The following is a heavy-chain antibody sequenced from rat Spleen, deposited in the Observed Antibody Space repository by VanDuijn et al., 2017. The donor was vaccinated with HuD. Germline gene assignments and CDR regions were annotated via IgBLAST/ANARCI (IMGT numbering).Heavy chain of an antibody. CDR2: ISPSGGST. V-gene: IGHV5-19*01. Sequence: EVQLVESGGGLVQPGRSLKLSCAASGFTFSNYGMHWIRQAPTKGLEWVASISPSGGSTYYRDSVKGRFTISRDNAKSTLYRQMDSLRSEDTATYYCATESSYIHYFDYWGQGVMVTVSS. CDR1: GFTFSNYG. CDR3: ATESSYIHYFDY. J-gene: IGHJ2*01. D-gene: IGHD1-2*01.